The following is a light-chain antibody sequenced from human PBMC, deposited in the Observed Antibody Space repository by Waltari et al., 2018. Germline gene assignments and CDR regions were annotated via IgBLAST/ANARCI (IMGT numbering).Light chain of an antibody. CDR2: DAS. CDR1: QDIRNY. V-gene: IGKV1-33*01. Sequence: IQITPSPSSLSASVRDRVTMTWQASQDIRNYLNWYQQKPGKGPKLLIYDASNLETGVPSRFSGRGSGTDFTFTISSLQPEGIATYYCQQYDNLPRTFGQGTKVEIK. CDR3: QQYDNLPRT. J-gene: IGKJ1*01.